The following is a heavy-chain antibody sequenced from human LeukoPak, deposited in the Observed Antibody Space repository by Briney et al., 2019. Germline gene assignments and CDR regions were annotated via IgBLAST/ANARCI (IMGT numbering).Heavy chain of an antibody. Sequence: PGGSLRLSCAASGFTFSSYSMNWVRQAPGKGLEWVSFIRSSSSYIYYADSVKGRFTISRDNAKNSLYLQMNSLRVEDTAVYYCARGSSSWYYLDYWGQGTLVTVSS. CDR1: GFTFSSYS. CDR3: ARGSSSWYYLDY. J-gene: IGHJ4*02. CDR2: IRSSSSYI. D-gene: IGHD6-13*01. V-gene: IGHV3-21*01.